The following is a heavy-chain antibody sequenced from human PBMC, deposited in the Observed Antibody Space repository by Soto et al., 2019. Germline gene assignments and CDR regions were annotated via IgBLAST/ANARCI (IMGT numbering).Heavy chain of an antibody. V-gene: IGHV2-5*02. Sequence: SGPTLVNPTQTLTLTCTFSGVSLSTSGMGVGWIRQPPGKALEWLALVYWDDDKRYSPSLKSRLTITKDTSKDHGVLTKTYMDPVDTAAYYCAHMIEGAFFDNWGQGTRVTVSS. CDR1: GVSLSTSGMG. CDR3: AHMIEGAFFDN. J-gene: IGHJ4*02. CDR2: VYWDDDK. D-gene: IGHD2-21*01.